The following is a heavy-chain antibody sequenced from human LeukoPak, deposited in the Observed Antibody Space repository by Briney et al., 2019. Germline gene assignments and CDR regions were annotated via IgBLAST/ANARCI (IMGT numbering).Heavy chain of an antibody. D-gene: IGHD3-10*01. CDR2: ISYDGSNK. CDR1: GFTFSSYA. V-gene: IGHV3-30*09. Sequence: GGSLRLSCAASGFTFSSYAMHWVRQAPGKGLEWVAVISYDGSNKYYADSVKGRFAISRDNSKNTLYLQMNSLRAEDTAVYYCARIHYGSGSSSLFDYWGQGTLVTVSS. J-gene: IGHJ4*02. CDR3: ARIHYGSGSSSLFDY.